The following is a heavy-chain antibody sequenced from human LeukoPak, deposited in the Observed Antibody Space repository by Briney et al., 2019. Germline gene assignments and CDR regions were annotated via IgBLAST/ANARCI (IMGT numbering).Heavy chain of an antibody. CDR2: ISSSSSTI. V-gene: IGHV3-48*01. Sequence: PGGSLRLSCAASGFTFSSYEMNWVRQAPGKGLEWVSYISSSSSTIYYADSVKGRFTISRDNAKNSLYLQMNSLRAEDTAVYYCERVLHKRNYDSSGFYVYWGQGTLVTVSS. CDR1: GFTFSSYE. J-gene: IGHJ4*02. CDR3: ERVLHKRNYDSSGFYVY. D-gene: IGHD3-22*01.